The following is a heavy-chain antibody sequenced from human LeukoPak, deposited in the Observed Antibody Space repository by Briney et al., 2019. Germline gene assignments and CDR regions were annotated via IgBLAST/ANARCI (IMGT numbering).Heavy chain of an antibody. Sequence: SETLSLTCAVYGGSFSGYYWSWIRQPPGKGLEWIGYIYYSGSTYYNPSLKSRVTISVDTSKNQFSLKLSSVTAADTAVYYCARDFRDIVVVPAAPPRYYYYYYMDVWGKGTTVTVSS. J-gene: IGHJ6*03. V-gene: IGHV4-30-4*08. CDR3: ARDFRDIVVVPAAPPRYYYYYYMDV. CDR1: GGSFSGYY. CDR2: IYYSGST. D-gene: IGHD2-2*01.